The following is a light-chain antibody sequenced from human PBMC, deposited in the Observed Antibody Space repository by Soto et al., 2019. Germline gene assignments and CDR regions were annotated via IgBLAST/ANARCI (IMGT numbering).Light chain of an antibody. CDR2: RTS. CDR1: QGISGH. V-gene: IGKV3-15*01. CDR3: QQYNDWPLWT. Sequence: EIVMTQSPATLAVSPGERATLSCRASQGISGHLAWYQQKPGQAPRLLMYRTSTRATGIPARFSGSGSGTEFTLTISSLQSEDFAVYYCQQYNDWPLWTFGQGTKVDIK. J-gene: IGKJ1*01.